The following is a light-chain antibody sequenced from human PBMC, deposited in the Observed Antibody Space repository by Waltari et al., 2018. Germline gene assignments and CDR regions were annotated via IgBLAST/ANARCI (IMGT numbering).Light chain of an antibody. J-gene: IGKJ2*01. CDR3: QQYDDWPL. CDR2: WAA. CDR1: QSVLYSSNNKNY. Sequence: DIVMTQSPDSLAVSLGERATINCKSSQSVLYSSNNKNYLAWYQQKPGQAPKLLIYWAATRESGVPDRFSGSGSGTDFTLTISSLQSEDFAVYYCQQYDDWPLFGQGTRLEI. V-gene: IGKV4-1*01.